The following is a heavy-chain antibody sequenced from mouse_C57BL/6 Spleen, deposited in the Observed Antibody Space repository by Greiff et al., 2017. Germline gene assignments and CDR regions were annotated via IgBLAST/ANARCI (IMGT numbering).Heavy chain of an antibody. CDR1: GYTFTSYW. D-gene: IGHD3-2*02. CDR2: IDPSDSYT. Sequence: QVQLQQPGAELVRPGTSVKLSCKASGYTFTSYWMHWVKQRPGQGLEWIGVIDPSDSYTNYNQKFKGKATLTVDTSSSTAYMQLSSLTSEDYAVYYCARSREQLRHYYAMDDWGQGTSVTVSS. J-gene: IGHJ4*01. CDR3: ARSREQLRHYYAMDD. V-gene: IGHV1-59*01.